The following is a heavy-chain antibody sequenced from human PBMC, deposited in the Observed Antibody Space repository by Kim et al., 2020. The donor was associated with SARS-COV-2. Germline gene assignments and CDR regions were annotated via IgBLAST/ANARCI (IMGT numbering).Heavy chain of an antibody. Sequence: GGSLRLSCAASGFTFSSYGMHWVRQAPGKGLEWVAVIWYDGSNKYYADSVKGRFTISRDNSKNTLYLQMNSLRAEDTAVYYCAKVNPFIAAAGSKGPYDAFDFWGPGTLVTVSS. CDR1: GFTFSSYG. J-gene: IGHJ3*01. V-gene: IGHV3-33*06. D-gene: IGHD6-13*01. CDR3: AKVNPFIAAAGSKGPYDAFDF. CDR2: IWYDGSNK.